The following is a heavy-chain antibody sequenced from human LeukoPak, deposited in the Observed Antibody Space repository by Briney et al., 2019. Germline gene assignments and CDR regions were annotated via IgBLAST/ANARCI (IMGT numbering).Heavy chain of an antibody. Sequence: GGSLRLSCAASGFTSSSYDMHWVRQATGKGLEWVSAIGTAGDTYYPGSVKGRFTISRENAKNSLYLQMNSLRAGDTAVYYCARSTFSIAAAAFDSWGQGTMVTVSS. CDR1: GFTSSSYD. CDR3: ARSTFSIAAAAFDS. V-gene: IGHV3-13*01. CDR2: IGTAGDT. J-gene: IGHJ3*02. D-gene: IGHD6-13*01.